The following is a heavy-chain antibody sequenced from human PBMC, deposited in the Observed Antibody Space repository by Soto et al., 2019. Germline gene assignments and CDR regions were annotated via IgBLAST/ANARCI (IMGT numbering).Heavy chain of an antibody. CDR1: GFTFSNAW. CDR2: IKSKSDGGTT. V-gene: IGHV3-15*01. CDR3: TTDLGHNYDFDY. Sequence: EVQLVESGGGLVKPGGSLRLSCAASGFTFSNAWMSWVRQAPGRGLEWVGRIKSKSDGGTTDYAAPVKGRFTISRDDSKNTLYLQMDSLKTEDTAVYYCTTDLGHNYDFDYWGQGTLVTVSS. J-gene: IGHJ4*02. D-gene: IGHD3-16*01.